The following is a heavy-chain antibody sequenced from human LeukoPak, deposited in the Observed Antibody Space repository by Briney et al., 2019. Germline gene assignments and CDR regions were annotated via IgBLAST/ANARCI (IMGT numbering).Heavy chain of an antibody. Sequence: PGGSLRLSCAASGFTVSSNYMSWVRQAPGKGLEWVSVIYSGGSTYYADSVKGRFTISRDNSKNTLYLQMNSLRAEDTAVYYCAKDLIMVAAGTSDWFDPWGQGTLVTVSS. CDR1: GFTVSSNY. CDR2: IYSGGST. V-gene: IGHV3-53*01. CDR3: AKDLIMVAAGTSDWFDP. D-gene: IGHD6-13*01. J-gene: IGHJ5*02.